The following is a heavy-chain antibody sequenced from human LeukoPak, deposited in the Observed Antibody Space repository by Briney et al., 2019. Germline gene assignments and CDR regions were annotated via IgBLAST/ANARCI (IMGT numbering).Heavy chain of an antibody. Sequence: SETLSLTCAFYGGSFSGYSWSWIRQPPGKGLEWIGGINHSGSTNYNPSLKSRVTISIATSKNQFSLKLSSVTAADTAVYYCARHRGSSSLFDYWGQGTLVTVSS. J-gene: IGHJ4*02. CDR3: ARHRGSSSLFDY. CDR2: INHSGST. D-gene: IGHD6-6*01. CDR1: GGSFSGYS. V-gene: IGHV4-34*01.